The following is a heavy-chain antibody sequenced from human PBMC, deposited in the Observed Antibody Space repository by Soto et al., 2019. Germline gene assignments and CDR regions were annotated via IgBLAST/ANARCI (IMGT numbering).Heavy chain of an antibody. CDR2: IRDSGST. CDR3: ARAMANYFDY. CDR1: GGSVGSDDYS. J-gene: IGHJ4*02. V-gene: IGHV4-31*03. D-gene: IGHD2-8*01. Sequence: QVQLQESGPGLVKPSQTLSVTCTVSGGSVGSDDYSWSWIRQHPGKGLEWIGYIRDSGSTYYNPSLEGRVTISVDTSKNQFSLRLRSVTAADTAVYYCARAMANYFDYWGQGTLVTASS.